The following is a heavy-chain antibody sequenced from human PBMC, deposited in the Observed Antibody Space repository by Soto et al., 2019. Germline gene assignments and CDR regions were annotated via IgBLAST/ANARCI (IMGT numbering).Heavy chain of an antibody. CDR1: SESFSGFY. J-gene: IGHJ2*01. D-gene: IGHD1-1*01. CDR3: ARGANWRVSWYFDL. Sequence: KPSETLSLTCAVYSESFSGFYWSWIRQPPGKGLEWIGEINHSGSTNYNPSLKSRVTISVDTSRNQFSLNLNSVTAADTAVYYCARGANWRVSWYFDLWGRGTLVTVSS. CDR2: INHSGST. V-gene: IGHV4-34*01.